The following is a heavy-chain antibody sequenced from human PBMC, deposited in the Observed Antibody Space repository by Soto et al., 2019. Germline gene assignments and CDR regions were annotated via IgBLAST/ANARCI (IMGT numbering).Heavy chain of an antibody. CDR2: IYPGDSDT. J-gene: IGHJ4*02. V-gene: IGHV5-51*01. Sequence: VESLKISCKGSGYIFTSYWIGWLLQVPVKVLEWMGIIYPGDSDTRYSPSFQGQVTISADKSISTAYLQWSSLKASDTAMYYCARLPWERSSWLFDYWGQGTLVTVS. CDR3: ARLPWERSSWLFDY. CDR1: GYIFTSYW. D-gene: IGHD6-13*01.